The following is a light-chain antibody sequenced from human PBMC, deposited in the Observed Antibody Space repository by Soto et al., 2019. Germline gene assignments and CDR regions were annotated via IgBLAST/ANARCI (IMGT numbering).Light chain of an antibody. V-gene: IGKV1-39*01. J-gene: IGKJ5*01. Sequence: DIQMTQSPSSLSASVGDRVTITCRASQSISSYLNWYQQKPGKAPKLLIYAASSLQSGVPSRFSGSGSGTDFTLTIRSLQPEDFATYYCQQSYSTLITFGQGTRLEIK. CDR2: AAS. CDR1: QSISSY. CDR3: QQSYSTLIT.